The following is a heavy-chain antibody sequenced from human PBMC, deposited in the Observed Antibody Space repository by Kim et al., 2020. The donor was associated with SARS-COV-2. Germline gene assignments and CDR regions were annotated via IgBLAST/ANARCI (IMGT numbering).Heavy chain of an antibody. CDR1: GYTFTSYG. V-gene: IGHV1-18*04. CDR2: TSAYNGNT. Sequence: ASVKVSCKASGYTFTSYGISWVRQAPGQGLEWMGWTSAYNGNTNYAQKLQGRVTMTTDTSTSTAYMELRSLRSDDTAVYYCAREVTTVTTNRQLGDAFDIWGQGTMVTVSS. D-gene: IGHD4-17*01. CDR3: AREVTTVTTNRQLGDAFDI. J-gene: IGHJ3*02.